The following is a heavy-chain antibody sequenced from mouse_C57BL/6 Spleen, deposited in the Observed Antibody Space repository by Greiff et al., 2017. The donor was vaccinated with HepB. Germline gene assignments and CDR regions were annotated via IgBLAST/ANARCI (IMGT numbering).Heavy chain of an antibody. CDR1: GYAFSSSW. CDR2: IYPGDGDT. Sequence: VQLQQSGPELVKPGASVKISCKASGYAFSSSWMNWVKQRPGKGLEWIGRIYPGDGDTNYNGKFKGKATLPADKSSSTAYMQLSSLTSEDSAVYFCARDYGSSYWYFDVWGTGTTVTVSS. V-gene: IGHV1-82*01. J-gene: IGHJ1*03. CDR3: ARDYGSSYWYFDV. D-gene: IGHD1-1*01.